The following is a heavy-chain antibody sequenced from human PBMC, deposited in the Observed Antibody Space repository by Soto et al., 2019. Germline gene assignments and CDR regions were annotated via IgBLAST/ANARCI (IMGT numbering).Heavy chain of an antibody. CDR1: GLTFSSYG. CDR3: AKDLYYDSRGPRPDYYGMDA. D-gene: IGHD3-22*01. Sequence: LRLSCAASGLTFSSYGMHWVRQAPGKGLEWVAVISYDGSNKYYADSVKGRFTISRDNSKNTLYLQINSLRAEDTAVYFCAKDLYYDSRGPRPDYYGMDAGGQGTTVTVSS. J-gene: IGHJ6*02. CDR2: ISYDGSNK. V-gene: IGHV3-30*18.